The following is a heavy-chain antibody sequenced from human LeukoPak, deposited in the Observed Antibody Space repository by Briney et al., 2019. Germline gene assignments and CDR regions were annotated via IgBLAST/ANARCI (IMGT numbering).Heavy chain of an antibody. D-gene: IGHD6-19*01. V-gene: IGHV4-38-2*02. Sequence: SETLSLTCTVSGYSISSGYYWGWIRQPPGKGLEWIGSIYHTGSTNYNPSLKSRATISLDTSKNQFSLKLTSVTAADTAVYYCASSQWVVPGSHWGQGALVVVSS. CDR2: IYHTGST. CDR3: ASSQWVVPGSH. J-gene: IGHJ4*02. CDR1: GYSISSGYY.